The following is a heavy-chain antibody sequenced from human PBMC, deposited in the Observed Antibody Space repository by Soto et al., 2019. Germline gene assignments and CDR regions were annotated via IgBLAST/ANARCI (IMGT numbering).Heavy chain of an antibody. CDR3: ARSFGVAAAGPFDY. J-gene: IGHJ4*02. Sequence: QVQLQESGPGLVKPSQTLSLTCTVSGGSISSGGYYWSWIRQHPGKGLEWIGYIYYSGSTYYNPSRKSRVTRXVXTXKNQFSRKLSSVTAADTAVYYWARSFGVAAAGPFDYWGQGTLVTVSS. D-gene: IGHD6-13*01. CDR2: IYYSGST. CDR1: GGSISSGGYY. V-gene: IGHV4-31*03.